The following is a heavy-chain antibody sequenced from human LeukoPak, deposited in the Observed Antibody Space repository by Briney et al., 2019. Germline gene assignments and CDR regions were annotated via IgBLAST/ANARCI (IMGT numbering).Heavy chain of an antibody. CDR3: ARDAAATSPNCFDH. D-gene: IGHD6-25*01. V-gene: IGHV4-59*01. J-gene: IGHJ4*02. Sequence: SETLSLTCTVSGGSISSYYWSWIRQPPGKGLEWIGYVYYSGSTNYNPSLKSRVTISVDTSKNQFSLKLSSVTAADTAVYYCARDAAATSPNCFDHWGLGTLVTVSS. CDR1: GGSISSYY. CDR2: VYYSGST.